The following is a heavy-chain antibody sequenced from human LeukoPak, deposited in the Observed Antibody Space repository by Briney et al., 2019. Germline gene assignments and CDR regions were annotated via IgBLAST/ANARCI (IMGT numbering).Heavy chain of an antibody. CDR1: GGSISSSSYY. V-gene: IGHV4-39*07. CDR2: IYYSGST. J-gene: IGHJ6*03. D-gene: IGHD6-6*01. Sequence: TSETLSLTCTVSGGSISSSSYYWGWIRQPPGKGLEWIGSIYYSGSTYYNPSLKSRVTISVDTSKNQFSLKLSSVTAADTAVYYCARIQQLVPYYYYYYMDVWGKGTTVTVSS. CDR3: ARIQQLVPYYYYYYMDV.